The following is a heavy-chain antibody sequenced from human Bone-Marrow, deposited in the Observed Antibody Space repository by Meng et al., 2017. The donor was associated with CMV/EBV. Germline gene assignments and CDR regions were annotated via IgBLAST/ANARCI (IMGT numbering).Heavy chain of an antibody. CDR2: IRYDGSNK. V-gene: IGHV3-30*02. D-gene: IGHD3-9*01. CDR3: TLRYFGGRSYSSQTEY. CDR1: GFTFSSYG. J-gene: IGHJ4*02. Sequence: GESLKISCAASGFTFSSYGMHWVRQAPGKGLEWVAFIRYDGSNKYYADSVKGRFTISRDNSKNTLYLQMNSLKTEDTAVYYCTLRYFGGRSYSSQTEYWGQGTLVTVSS.